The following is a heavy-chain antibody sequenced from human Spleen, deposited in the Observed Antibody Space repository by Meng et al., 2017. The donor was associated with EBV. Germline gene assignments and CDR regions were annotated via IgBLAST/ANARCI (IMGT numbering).Heavy chain of an antibody. CDR2: IVPISATT. Sequence: VSLVQSGAWVKKPVSSGKVPCEASAGDFSSYEITWVLQAPGQGLEWMGGIVPISATTTYAQKFQGRATITADESTSTAFMELSSLRSEDTAVYYCARSRDWGSDRHYFDPWGQGTLVTVSS. V-gene: IGHV1-69*01. CDR3: ARSRDWGSDRHYFDP. CDR1: AGDFSSYE. D-gene: IGHD7-27*01. J-gene: IGHJ5*02.